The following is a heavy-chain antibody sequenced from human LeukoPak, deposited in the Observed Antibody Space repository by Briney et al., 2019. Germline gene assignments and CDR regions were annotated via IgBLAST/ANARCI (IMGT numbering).Heavy chain of an antibody. J-gene: IGHJ3*02. V-gene: IGHV3-48*04. Sequence: GSLRLSCAASGFTFSYYSMNWVRQAPGKGLEWVSYISDSSDTMYYADSVKGRFTISRDNAKNSLYLQMNSLRAEDTAVYYCARDRGYYGSGKAFDIWGQGTMVTVSS. CDR1: GFTFSYYS. D-gene: IGHD3-10*01. CDR2: ISDSSDTM. CDR3: ARDRGYYGSGKAFDI.